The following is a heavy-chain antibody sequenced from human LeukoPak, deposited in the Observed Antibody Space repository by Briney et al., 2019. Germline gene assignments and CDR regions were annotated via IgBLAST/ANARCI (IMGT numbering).Heavy chain of an antibody. V-gene: IGHV3-30*02. CDR3: AKEPAGGSYYRDYFFDY. D-gene: IGHD1-26*01. J-gene: IGHJ4*02. CDR2: IRYDGSNK. CDR1: GFTFSSYG. Sequence: AGGSLRLSRAASGFTFSSYGMHWVRQAPGKGLEWVAFIRYDGSNKYYADSVKGRFTISRDNSKNTLYLQMNSLRAEDTAVYYCAKEPAGGSYYRDYFFDYWGQGTLVTVSS.